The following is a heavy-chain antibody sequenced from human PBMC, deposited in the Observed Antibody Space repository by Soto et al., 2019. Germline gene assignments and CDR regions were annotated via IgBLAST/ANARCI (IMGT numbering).Heavy chain of an antibody. CDR2: ISYDGSNK. CDR1: GFTFSSYG. J-gene: IGHJ3*02. CDR3: AKGAAYYDILTGYPLDAFDI. Sequence: GSLRLSCAASGFTFSSYGMHWVRQAPGKGLEWVAVISYDGSNKYYADSVKGRFTISRDNSKNTLYLQMNSLRAEDTAVYYCAKGAAYYDILTGYPLDAFDIWGQGTMVTISS. V-gene: IGHV3-30*18. D-gene: IGHD3-9*01.